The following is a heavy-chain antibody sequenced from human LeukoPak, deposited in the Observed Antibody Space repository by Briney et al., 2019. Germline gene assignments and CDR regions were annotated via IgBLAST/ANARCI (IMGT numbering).Heavy chain of an antibody. J-gene: IGHJ1*01. D-gene: IGHD3-22*01. Sequence: PSETLSLTCTVSGGSISSYYWSWIRQPPGKGLEWIGYIYYSGSTNYNPSLNSRVTISVDTSKNQFSLKLSSVTAADTAVYYCATMLSDYYDSSGYYYEYFQHWGQGTLVTVSS. CDR1: GGSISSYY. CDR2: IYYSGST. V-gene: IGHV4-59*01. CDR3: ATMLSDYYDSSGYYYEYFQH.